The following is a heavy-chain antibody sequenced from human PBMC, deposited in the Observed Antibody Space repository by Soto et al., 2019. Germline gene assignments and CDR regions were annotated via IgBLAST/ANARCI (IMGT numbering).Heavy chain of an antibody. V-gene: IGHV5-51*01. CDR3: ARHWAYYDSSGYYLDS. CDR1: GYSFTSYW. D-gene: IGHD3-22*01. J-gene: IGHJ4*02. CDR2: ISPGDSDT. Sequence: GEALKISCKGSGYSFTSYWIGWVRQMRGKGLEWMGIISPGDSDTRYSPSFQGQVTISADKSISTAYLQWSSLEASATAMYYCARHWAYYDSSGYYLDSWGQGTLVTVSS.